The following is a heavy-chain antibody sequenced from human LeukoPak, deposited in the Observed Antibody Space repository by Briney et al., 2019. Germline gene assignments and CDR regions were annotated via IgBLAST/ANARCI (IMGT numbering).Heavy chain of an antibody. CDR2: ISYDGSNK. CDR1: GFTFSSYA. V-gene: IGHV3-30*04. CDR3: ARDGCSSTSCYFWYFDL. Sequence: GRSLRLSCAASGFTFSSYAMHWVRQAPGKGLEWVAVISYDGSNKYYADSVKGRFTISRDNSKNTLYLQTNSLRAEDTAVYYCARDGCSSTSCYFWYFDLWGRGTLVSVSS. J-gene: IGHJ2*01. D-gene: IGHD2-2*01.